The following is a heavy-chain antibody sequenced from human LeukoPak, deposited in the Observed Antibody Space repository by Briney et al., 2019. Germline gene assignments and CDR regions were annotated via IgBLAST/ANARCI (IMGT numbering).Heavy chain of an antibody. J-gene: IGHJ4*02. D-gene: IGHD6-19*01. Sequence: SETLSLTCTVSGDSISGYYWSWIRQPPGKGLEWIGYIYYSGSTNYNPSLKSRVTISVDTSRNQSSLKLSSVTAADTAVYYCARHYSYSSGWYDYWGQGTLVTVSS. CDR2: IYYSGST. V-gene: IGHV4-59*01. CDR3: ARHYSYSSGWYDY. CDR1: GDSISGYY.